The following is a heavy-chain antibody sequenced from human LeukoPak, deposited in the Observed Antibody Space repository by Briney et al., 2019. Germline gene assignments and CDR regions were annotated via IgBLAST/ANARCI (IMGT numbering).Heavy chain of an antibody. CDR3: ASHYDSSGYYYY. V-gene: IGHV4-59*01. D-gene: IGHD3-22*01. J-gene: IGHJ4*02. Sequence: KSSETLSLTCTVSGGSISSYYWSWIRQPPGKGLEWIGYIYYSGSTNYNPSLKSRVTISVDASKNQFSLKLSSVTAADTAVYYCASHYDSSGYYYYWGQGTLVTVSS. CDR1: GGSISSYY. CDR2: IYYSGST.